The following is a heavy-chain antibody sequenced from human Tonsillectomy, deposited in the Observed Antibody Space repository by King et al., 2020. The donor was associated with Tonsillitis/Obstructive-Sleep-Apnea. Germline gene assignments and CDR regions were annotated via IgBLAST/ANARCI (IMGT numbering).Heavy chain of an antibody. D-gene: IGHD2-15*01. CDR2: ISHSGST. CDR3: ARAIIVVTTDYYMDV. Sequence: VQLQQWGAGLLKPSENLSLTCAVYGGSFSGYFWTWIRQPPGKGLEWIGEISHSGSTNYNPSLKSRVTISLDTSKNQFSLKLTSVTAADTAVYYCARAIIVVTTDYYMDVSGKGTTVTVSS. J-gene: IGHJ6*03. V-gene: IGHV4-34*01. CDR1: GGSFSGYF.